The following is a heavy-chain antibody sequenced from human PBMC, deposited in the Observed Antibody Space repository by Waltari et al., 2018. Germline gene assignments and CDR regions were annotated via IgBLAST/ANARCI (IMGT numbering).Heavy chain of an antibody. D-gene: IGHD1-1*01. CDR3: ARTTTLKSLDY. CDR1: GYTFIDYY. J-gene: IGHJ4*02. CDR2: IDPEDGKT. Sequence: EVQLGQSGAEVKKPGATVKISCKASGYTFIDYYMHWVQQAPGKGLQWMGRIDPEDGKTIYAEKVQGRVTITADRSTDTVYMELIRLTSDDTAMYCCARTTTLKSLDYWGQGTLVTVSS. V-gene: IGHV1-69-2*01.